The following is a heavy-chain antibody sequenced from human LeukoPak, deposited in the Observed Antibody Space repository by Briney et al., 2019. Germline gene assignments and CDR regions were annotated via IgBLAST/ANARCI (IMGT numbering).Heavy chain of an antibody. CDR1: GFSVSNNY. CDR3: ARGFAPAYNFGVFDG. D-gene: IGHD5-18*01. CDR2: IYTGGET. J-gene: IGHJ4*02. Sequence: PGGSLRLSCAASGFSVSNNYMIWVRQAPGKGLEWVLLIYTGGETNYADYLMRGFTISRDNSKNTASLQMNSLRAEDTAVYYCARGFAPAYNFGVFDGWGQGTLVTVSS. V-gene: IGHV3-53*01.